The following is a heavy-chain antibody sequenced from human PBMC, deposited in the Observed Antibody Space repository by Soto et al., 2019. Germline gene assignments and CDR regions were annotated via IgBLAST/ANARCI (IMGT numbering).Heavy chain of an antibody. CDR1: GFPFRDYT. J-gene: IGHJ4*02. V-gene: IGHV3-23*03. CDR2: ILSNFNT. CDR3: ARRVNGYFDY. D-gene: IGHD2-8*01. Sequence: EVQLLQSGGGSVQPGESLTLSCAASGFPFRDYTMTWVRQAPGQVLECISVILSNFNTFYGGSVRGRFTISRDTSKNTLYLEMNSLRPEDTAVYYCARRVNGYFDYWGQGALVTVSP.